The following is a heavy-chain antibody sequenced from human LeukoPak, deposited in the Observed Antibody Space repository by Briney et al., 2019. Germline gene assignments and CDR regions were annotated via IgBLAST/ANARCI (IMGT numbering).Heavy chain of an antibody. CDR3: TRHNYVWGSYSDY. J-gene: IGHJ4*02. D-gene: IGHD3-16*01. V-gene: IGHV3-49*03. CDR1: GFTFGDYA. CDR2: IRSKAYGGTT. Sequence: GGSLRLSCTASGFTFGDYAMSWFRQAPGKGQEWVGFIRSKAYGGTTEYAASVKGRFTISRDDSKSIAYLQMNSLKTEDTAVYYCTRHNYVWGSYSDYWGQGTLVTVSS.